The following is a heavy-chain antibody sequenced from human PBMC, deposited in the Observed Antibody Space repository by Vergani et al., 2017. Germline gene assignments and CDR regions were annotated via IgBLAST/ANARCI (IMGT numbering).Heavy chain of an antibody. D-gene: IGHD3-10*01. CDR3: ARHRGSGGFFPSSYFYGMDV. V-gene: IGHV4-38-2*01. CDR2: IHHSGDT. J-gene: IGHJ6*02. Sequence: QVQLQESGPGLVKPSETLSLTCDVSDSSIMTNPYWGWFRQSPGKGLEWIWCIHHSGDTHYNSSLKSRVSISIVSSSKFSLSLTSVTAPDTAIYYCARHRGSGGFFPSSYFYGMDVWGHGTTVTVSS. CDR1: DSSIMTNPY.